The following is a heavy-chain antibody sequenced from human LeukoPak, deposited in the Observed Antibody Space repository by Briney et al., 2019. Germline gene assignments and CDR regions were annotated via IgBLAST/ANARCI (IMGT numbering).Heavy chain of an antibody. Sequence: PSETLSLTCTVSGGSISSNSYYWGWIRQPPGKGLEWIGSIYYSGSTYYNPSLKSRVTISVDTSKNQFSLKLSSVTAADTAVYYCARVGAYIRSFDYWGQGTLVTVSS. CDR2: IYYSGST. CDR1: GGSISSNSYY. CDR3: ARVGAYIRSFDY. J-gene: IGHJ4*02. V-gene: IGHV4-39*07. D-gene: IGHD1-26*01.